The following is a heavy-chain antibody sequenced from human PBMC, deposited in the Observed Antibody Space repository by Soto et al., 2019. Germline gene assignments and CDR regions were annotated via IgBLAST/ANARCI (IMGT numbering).Heavy chain of an antibody. D-gene: IGHD3-10*01. Sequence: PSETLSLTCAVSGGSISSSNWWSWVRQPPGKGLEWIGEIYHSGSTNYNPSLKSRVTISVDKSKNQFSLKLSSVTAADTAVYYCARARVGVLLWFGEVIDPWGQGTLVTVSS. CDR2: IYHSGST. CDR3: ARARVGVLLWFGEVIDP. CDR1: GGSISSSNW. V-gene: IGHV4-4*02. J-gene: IGHJ5*02.